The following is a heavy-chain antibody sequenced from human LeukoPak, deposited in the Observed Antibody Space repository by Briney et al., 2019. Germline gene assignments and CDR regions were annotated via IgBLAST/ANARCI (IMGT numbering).Heavy chain of an antibody. CDR2: ISSNGGST. D-gene: IGHD3-10*01. CDR3: ARDRDYGSSDYYYYMDV. V-gene: IGHV3-64*01. CDR1: GFTFSSYA. Sequence: GGSLRLSCAASGFTFSSYAMHWVRQAPGKGLEYVSAISSNGGSTYYANSVKGRFTISRDNSKNTLYLQMGSLRAEDMAVYYCARDRDYGSSDYYYYMDVWGKGTTVTVSS. J-gene: IGHJ6*03.